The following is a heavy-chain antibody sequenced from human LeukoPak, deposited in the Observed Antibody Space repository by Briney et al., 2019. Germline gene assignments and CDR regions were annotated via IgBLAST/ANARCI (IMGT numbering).Heavy chain of an antibody. CDR2: INHSGRT. V-gene: IGHV4-34*01. CDR1: GGSFSAYY. D-gene: IGHD3/OR15-3a*01. CDR3: ARGGATPMISRY. Sequence: SETLSLTCAVYGGSFSAYYWSWIRQAPGRGLEWIGEINHSGRTIYNPSLKSRVTISVDTSKNQFSLKLNSVTAADTAAYYCARGGATPMISRYWGQGTLVTVSS. J-gene: IGHJ4*02.